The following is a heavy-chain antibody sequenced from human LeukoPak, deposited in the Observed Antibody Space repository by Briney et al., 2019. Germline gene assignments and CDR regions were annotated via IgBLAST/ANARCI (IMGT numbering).Heavy chain of an antibody. V-gene: IGHV3-64D*09. CDR2: ISSNGGST. J-gene: IGHJ4*02. CDR1: GFTFSSYA. D-gene: IGHD6-13*01. CDR3: VNVGSSSWYGPFKY. Sequence: PGGSLRLSCSASGFTFSSYAMHWVRQAPGKGLEYVSAISSNGGSTYCADSVKGRFTISRDNSKNTLYLQMSSLRAEDTAVYYCVNVGSSSWYGPFKYWGQGTLVTVSS.